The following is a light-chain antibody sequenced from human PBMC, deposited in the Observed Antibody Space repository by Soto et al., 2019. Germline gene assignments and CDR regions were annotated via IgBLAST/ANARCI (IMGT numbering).Light chain of an antibody. CDR2: GNN. Sequence: QSVLTQPPSVSGAPGQRVTISCTGSRSNIGAGYDVHWYQQLPGTAPQLLIYGNNNRPSGVPDRLSGSKSGTSASLAITGLQAEDEAEYFCQSYDSRLSGWVFGGGTKLTVL. CDR3: QSYDSRLSGWV. J-gene: IGLJ3*02. CDR1: RSNIGAGYD. V-gene: IGLV1-40*01.